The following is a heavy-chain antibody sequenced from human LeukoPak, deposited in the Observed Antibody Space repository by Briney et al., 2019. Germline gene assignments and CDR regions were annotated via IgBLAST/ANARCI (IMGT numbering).Heavy chain of an antibody. CDR2: INPSGGST. D-gene: IGHD3-16*02. CDR1: GYTFTSYY. V-gene: IGHV1-46*01. CDR3: ARVWRELSFKSHNRHQFYDY. J-gene: IGHJ4*02. Sequence: ASVKVSCKASGYTFTSYYMHWVRQAPGQGLEWMGIINPSGGSTSYAQKFQGRVTMTRDTSTSTVYMELSSLRSEDTAVYYCARVWRELSFKSHNRHQFYDYWGQGTLVTVSS.